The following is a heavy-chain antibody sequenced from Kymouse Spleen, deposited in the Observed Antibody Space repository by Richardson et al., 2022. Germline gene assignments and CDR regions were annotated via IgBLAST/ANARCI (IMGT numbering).Heavy chain of an antibody. CDR3: ARSIAVAGTDYYYYGMDV. Sequence: EVQLVESGGGLVQPGGSLRLSCAASGFTFSSYDMHWVRQATGKGLEWVSAIGTAGDTYYPGSVKGRFTISRENAKNSLYLQMNSLRAGDTAVYYCARSIAVAGTDYYYYGMDVWGQGTTVTVSS. D-gene: IGHD6-19*01. CDR2: IGTAGDT. V-gene: IGHV3-13*01. CDR1: GFTFSSYD. J-gene: IGHJ6*02.